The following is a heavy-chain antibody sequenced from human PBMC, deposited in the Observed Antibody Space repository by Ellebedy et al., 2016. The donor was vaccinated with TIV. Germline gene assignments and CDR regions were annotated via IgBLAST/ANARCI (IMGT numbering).Heavy chain of an antibody. CDR2: IYYSGST. D-gene: IGHD5-12*01. J-gene: IGHJ3*02. Sequence: MPSETLSLTCTVSGGSISSSSYYWGWIRLPPGKGLEWIGNIYYSGSTYYTLSLQSRVTISVDTSKNQFSLRLNSVTAADTAVYYCARFVRATKAFDIWGQGTMVTVSS. CDR1: GGSISSSSYY. V-gene: IGHV4-39*07. CDR3: ARFVRATKAFDI.